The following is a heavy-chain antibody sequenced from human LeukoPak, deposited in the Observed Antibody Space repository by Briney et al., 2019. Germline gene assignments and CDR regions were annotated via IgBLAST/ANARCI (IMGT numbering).Heavy chain of an antibody. J-gene: IGHJ3*02. Sequence: ASVKVSCKVSGYTFTSYGISWVRQAPGQGLEWMGWISAYNGNTNYAQKLQGRVTMTTDTSTSTAYMELRSLRSDDTAVYYCARAERITIFGVVIRTDAFDIWGQGTMVTVSS. CDR2: ISAYNGNT. D-gene: IGHD3-3*01. CDR3: ARAERITIFGVVIRTDAFDI. V-gene: IGHV1-18*01. CDR1: GYTFTSYG.